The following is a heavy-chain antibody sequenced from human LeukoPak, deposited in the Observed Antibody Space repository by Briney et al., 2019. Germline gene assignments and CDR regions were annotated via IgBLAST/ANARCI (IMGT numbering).Heavy chain of an antibody. CDR1: GYTFNTYG. J-gene: IGHJ4*02. CDR2: ISGYNGNT. V-gene: IGHV1-18*01. D-gene: IGHD3-16*01. CDR3: ARGSSIGDFDY. Sequence: GASVKVSCKASGYTFNTYGINWVRQAPGQGLEWMGWISGYNGNTNYAQKLQGRVTMTIDTSTSTAYMELRSLRSDDTAVYYCARGSSIGDFDYWGQRTLVTVSS.